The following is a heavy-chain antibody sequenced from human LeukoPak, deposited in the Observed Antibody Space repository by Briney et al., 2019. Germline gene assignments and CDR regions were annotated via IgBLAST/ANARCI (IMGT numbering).Heavy chain of an antibody. Sequence: GGSLRLSCVVSGFTFSTYWMHWVRQAPGKGLVWVSRVDADGSTTIYADSVKGRFTISRDNGINTVYLQMNSLRAEDTAVYYCARGFDGYPFGWWFDPWGQGTLVTVSS. D-gene: IGHD5-24*01. J-gene: IGHJ5*02. CDR1: GFTFSTYW. CDR3: ARGFDGYPFGWWFDP. V-gene: IGHV3-74*01. CDR2: VDADGSTT.